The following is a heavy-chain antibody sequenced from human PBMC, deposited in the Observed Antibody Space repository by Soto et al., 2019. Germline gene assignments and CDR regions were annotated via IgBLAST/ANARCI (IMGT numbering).Heavy chain of an antibody. J-gene: IGHJ4*02. CDR1: GFSLSTSGVG. D-gene: IGHD2-15*01. V-gene: IGHV2-5*02. Sequence: GSGPTLVNPTQTLTLTCTFSGFSLSTSGVGVGWIRQPPGKALEWLALIYWDDDKRYSPSLKSRLTITKDTSKNQVVLTMTNMDPVDTATYYYAHTPPVPLGYCSCGSCSDLFAFWGQGTLVPVSA. CDR2: IYWDDDK. CDR3: AHTPPVPLGYCSCGSCSDLFAF.